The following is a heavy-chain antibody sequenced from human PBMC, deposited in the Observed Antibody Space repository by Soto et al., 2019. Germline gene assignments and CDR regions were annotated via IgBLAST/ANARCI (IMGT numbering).Heavy chain of an antibody. J-gene: IGHJ4*02. D-gene: IGHD1-26*01. V-gene: IGHV4-31*03. CDR1: GGSISSGGYY. CDR2: IYYSGST. CDR3: AREGGIVGATAADY. Sequence: QVQLQESGPGLVKPSQTLSLTCTVSGGSISSGGYYWSWIRQHPGQGLEWIGYIYYSGSTYYNTSLESRVTISVDTSKNQFSLKLSSVTAADTAVYYCAREGGIVGATAADYWGQGTLVTVSS.